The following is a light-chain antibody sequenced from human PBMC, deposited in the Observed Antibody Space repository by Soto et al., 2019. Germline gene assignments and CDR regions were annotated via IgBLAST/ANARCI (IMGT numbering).Light chain of an antibody. Sequence: QSVLTQPPSASGSPGQSVTISCTGTSSDVGAYNCVSWYQQYPGKAPKLMIYEVNKRPSGVADRFSGSKSGKTASLAGAGLQPEDEADYRCTSYAGSHIWVFGGGTKVTVL. CDR1: SSDVGAYNC. J-gene: IGLJ3*02. CDR2: EVN. V-gene: IGLV2-8*01. CDR3: TSYAGSHIWV.